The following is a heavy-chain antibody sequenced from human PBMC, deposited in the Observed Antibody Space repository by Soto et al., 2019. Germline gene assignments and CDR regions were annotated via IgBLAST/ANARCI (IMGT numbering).Heavy chain of an antibody. CDR1: DHSISTSSYY. Sequence: PSETLSLTCTVSDHSISTSSYYWGWFRQSPGKGLGWIGSLHYSGTTYYHPSLKSRVTISVDASRNQFSLRAYSVTAADTAVYYCARHDWSRFYGMDVWGQGTTVTVSS. J-gene: IGHJ6*02. CDR2: LHYSGTT. CDR3: ARHDWSRFYGMDV. D-gene: IGHD2-2*01. V-gene: IGHV4-39*01.